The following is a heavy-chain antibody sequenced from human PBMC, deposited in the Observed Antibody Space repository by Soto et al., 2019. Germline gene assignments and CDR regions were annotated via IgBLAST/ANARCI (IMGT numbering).Heavy chain of an antibody. Sequence: GGSLRLSCAVSGFAFSCSTIHWVRQASGKGLEWVGGIRSKANSYATAYAAAVKGRFIVSRDDSKTTSYLQMDSLKIEDRAMYYCFRENYFSYHGMDVWGQGTTVTVSS. V-gene: IGHV3-73*01. CDR2: IRSKANSYAT. J-gene: IGHJ6*02. CDR1: GFAFSCST. CDR3: FRENYFSYHGMDV.